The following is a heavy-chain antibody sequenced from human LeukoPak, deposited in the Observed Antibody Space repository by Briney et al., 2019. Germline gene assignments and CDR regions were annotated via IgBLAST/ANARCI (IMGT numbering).Heavy chain of an antibody. D-gene: IGHD2-2*01. V-gene: IGHV4-39*01. CDR2: IYYSGST. CDR1: GGSISSSSYY. CDR3: ARAIVVVPAAMKYFDY. Sequence: SETLSLTCTVSGGSISSSSYYWGGIRQPPWKGLEWIGSIYYSGSTYYNPSLKSRVTISVDTSKNQFSLKLSTVTAADTAVYYCARAIVVVPAAMKYFDYWGQGTLVTVSS. J-gene: IGHJ4*02.